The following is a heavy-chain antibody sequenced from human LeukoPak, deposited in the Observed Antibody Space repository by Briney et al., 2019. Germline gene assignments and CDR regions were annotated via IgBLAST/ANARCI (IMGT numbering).Heavy chain of an antibody. CDR2: IFISWTT. J-gene: IGHJ3*02. Sequence: SETLSLTCNVSGASISPYYWTWVRQPAGKGLEWIGHIFISWTTNYNPSLKSRVTMSLDTSKKHFSLELRSVTAADTAVYYCAXXSPSGRASDIWGQGTLVTVSS. CDR3: AXXSPSGRASDI. V-gene: IGHV4-4*07. CDR1: GASISPYY. D-gene: IGHD3-10*01.